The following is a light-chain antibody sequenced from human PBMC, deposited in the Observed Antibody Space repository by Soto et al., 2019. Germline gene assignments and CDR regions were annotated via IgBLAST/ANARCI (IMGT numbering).Light chain of an antibody. J-gene: IGKJ4*01. CDR1: QNVNYY. CDR3: HQRGDWPT. Sequence: EIVVTQSPATLSLSPGDRATLSCRTSQNVNYYLAWYQQKPGQAPRLLIYDTSNSASGIPARFTGSGSGTDFTLTISSLEPEDFAVYYCHQRGDWPTFGGGNKVEIK. V-gene: IGKV3-11*01. CDR2: DTS.